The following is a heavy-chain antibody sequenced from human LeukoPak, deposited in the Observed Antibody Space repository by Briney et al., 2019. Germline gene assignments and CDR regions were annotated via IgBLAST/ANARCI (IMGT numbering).Heavy chain of an antibody. CDR2: ISPTNGAT. V-gene: IGHV1-2*02. J-gene: IGHJ6*02. D-gene: IGHD3-10*01. Sequence: ASVTVSCKPSGYSFIGNYIHWVRQAPGQGLEWMGWISPTNGATNYDQRFQGRVTLTRDTSISTAFMELSSLTSDDTAVYYCARGCPLWFGVLDVWGQGTTVAVSS. CDR1: GYSFIGNY. CDR3: ARGCPLWFGVLDV.